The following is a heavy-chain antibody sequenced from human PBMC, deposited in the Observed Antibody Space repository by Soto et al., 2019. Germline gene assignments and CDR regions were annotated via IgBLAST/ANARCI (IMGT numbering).Heavy chain of an antibody. CDR2: IYYSGST. D-gene: IGHD1-1*01. Sequence: SETLSLTCTVSGNSISSYYWSWIRQPPGKGLEWIGYIYYSGSTNYNPSLKSRVTISVDTSKNQFSLKLSSVTAADTAVYYCARGTTNYYYYYMDVWGKGTTVTVSS. CDR1: GNSISSYY. J-gene: IGHJ6*03. V-gene: IGHV4-59*01. CDR3: ARGTTNYYYYYMDV.